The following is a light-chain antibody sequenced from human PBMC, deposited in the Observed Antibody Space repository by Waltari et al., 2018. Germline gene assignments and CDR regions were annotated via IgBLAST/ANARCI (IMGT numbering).Light chain of an antibody. Sequence: SYDLTQPPSVSVSPGQTASITCSGGNLGSKYACWYQQKPGQSPVLVIYQDNKRPSGIPDRFSGSNSGNTATLTISGTQAMDEADDYCQAWDSSTVVFGGGTKLTVL. CDR3: QAWDSSTVV. V-gene: IGLV3-1*01. CDR2: QDN. CDR1: NLGSKY. J-gene: IGLJ3*02.